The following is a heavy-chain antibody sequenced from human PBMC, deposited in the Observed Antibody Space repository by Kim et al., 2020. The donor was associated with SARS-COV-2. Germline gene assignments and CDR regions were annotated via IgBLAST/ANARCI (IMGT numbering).Heavy chain of an antibody. V-gene: IGHV3-48*03. CDR2: ISSSGSTT. J-gene: IGHJ6*03. D-gene: IGHD5-18*01. CDR1: GFTFSSYD. CDR3: ARGAMDLRFYYSYYMDV. Sequence: GGSLRLSCAASGFTFSSYDMNWVRQAPGKGLEWVSYISSSGSTTYYADSVKGRFTISRDNAKNSLYLQMNSLRAEDTAVYYCARGAMDLRFYYSYYMDV.